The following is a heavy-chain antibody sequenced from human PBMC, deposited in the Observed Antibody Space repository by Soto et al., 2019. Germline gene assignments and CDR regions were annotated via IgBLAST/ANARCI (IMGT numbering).Heavy chain of an antibody. D-gene: IGHD6-13*01. J-gene: IGHJ4*02. CDR1: GGSISSGDYY. Sequence: SETLSLTCTVSGGSISSGDYYWSWIRQPPGKGLEWIGYIYYSGSTYYNPSLKSRVTISVDTSKNQFSLKLSSVTAADTAVYYCARCSSSSWYYFDYWGQGTLVTVSS. CDR2: IYYSGST. V-gene: IGHV4-30-4*01. CDR3: ARCSSSSWYYFDY.